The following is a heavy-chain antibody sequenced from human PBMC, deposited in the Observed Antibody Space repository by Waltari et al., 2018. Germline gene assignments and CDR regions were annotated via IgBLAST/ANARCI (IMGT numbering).Heavy chain of an antibody. V-gene: IGHV1-2*06. CDR1: GYTFTGYY. Sequence: QVQLVQSGAEVKKPGASVKVSCKASGYTFTGYYMHWVRQAPGQGLEWMGRINPNSGGTNYAQKFQGRVTMTRDTSISTAYMELSRLRSDDTAVYYCARAMVIRSIAAANDYWGQGTLVTVSS. CDR2: INPNSGGT. CDR3: ARAMVIRSIAAANDY. J-gene: IGHJ4*02. D-gene: IGHD6-13*01.